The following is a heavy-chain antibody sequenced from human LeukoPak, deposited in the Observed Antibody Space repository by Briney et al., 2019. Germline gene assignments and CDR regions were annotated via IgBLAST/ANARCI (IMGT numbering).Heavy chain of an antibody. CDR3: ATYHDYGDNRVDY. D-gene: IGHD4-17*01. J-gene: IGHJ4*02. V-gene: IGHV4-30-2*01. Sequence: SETLSLTCAVSSGFISSGGYSWSWIRQPPGKGLEWVGYIHHGGTSCSSPSLKSRVTISVDRSNNQFSLSLSSMTAADTAVYYCATYHDYGDNRVDYWGQGILDTVSS. CDR2: IHHGGTS. CDR1: SGFISSGGYS.